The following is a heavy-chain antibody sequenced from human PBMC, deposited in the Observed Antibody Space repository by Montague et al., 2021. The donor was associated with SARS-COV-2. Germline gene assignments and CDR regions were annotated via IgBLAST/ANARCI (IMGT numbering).Heavy chain of an antibody. D-gene: IGHD1-1*01. CDR1: GDSVSRHSAT. CDR3: TIGREGNYNVMDV. CDR2: TYYRSKCYN. Sequence: CAISGDSVSRHSATWNWVRQSPSRGLEWLGGTYYRSKCYNDYEVPVRGRVTINQDPSKNQFSLQLTSVTPEDPARYYGTIGREGNYNVMDVWGQGTTVTVSS. J-gene: IGHJ6*02. V-gene: IGHV6-1*01.